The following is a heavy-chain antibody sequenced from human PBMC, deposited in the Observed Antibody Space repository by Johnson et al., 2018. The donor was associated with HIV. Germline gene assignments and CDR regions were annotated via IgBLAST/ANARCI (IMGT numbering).Heavy chain of an antibody. J-gene: IGHJ3*02. CDR1: GFTFRDYY. V-gene: IGHV3-13*01. Sequence: VQLVESGGGLVKPGGSLRLSCAASGFTFRDYYMSWIRQAPGKGLEWVSAIGTAGDTYYPGSVKGLFTISRENAKNSLYLQMNSLRAGDTAVYYCARETVTSGAFDIWGQGTMVTVSS. CDR2: IGTAGDT. CDR3: ARETVTSGAFDI. D-gene: IGHD4-11*01.